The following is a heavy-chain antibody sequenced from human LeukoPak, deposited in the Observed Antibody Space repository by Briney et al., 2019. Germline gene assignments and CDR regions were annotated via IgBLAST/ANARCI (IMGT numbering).Heavy chain of an antibody. J-gene: IGHJ4*02. CDR3: TGASRFRSPGMFDY. Sequence: GGSLRLSCAASGYPFSGYGMHWVRQAPGKGLEWVAGVTSDGGDQYSADSVKGRFTVSRDTSQNTFYLQMTSLTAEDTAVYCCTGASRFRSPGMFDYWGRGTLVTVSS. V-gene: IGHV3-30*03. D-gene: IGHD3-10*02. CDR1: GYPFSGYG. CDR2: VTSDGGDQ.